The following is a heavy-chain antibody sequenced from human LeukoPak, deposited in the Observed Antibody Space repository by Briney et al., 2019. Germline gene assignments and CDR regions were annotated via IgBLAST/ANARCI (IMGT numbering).Heavy chain of an antibody. V-gene: IGHV1-69*04. CDR1: GYVFTDNY. Sequence: SVRVSCKASGYVFTDNYMHWVRQAPGQGLEWMGRIIPILGIANYAQKFQGRVTITADKSTSTAYMELSSLRSEDTAVYYCARDIYSSLLGYWGQGTLVTVSS. CDR2: IIPILGIA. CDR3: ARDIYSSLLGY. J-gene: IGHJ4*02. D-gene: IGHD6-13*01.